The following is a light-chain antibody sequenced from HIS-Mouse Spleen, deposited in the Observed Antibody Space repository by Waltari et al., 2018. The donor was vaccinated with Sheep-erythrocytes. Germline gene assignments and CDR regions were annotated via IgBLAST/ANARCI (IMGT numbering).Light chain of an antibody. Sequence: QSALTQPRSVSGSPGQSVTISCTGTSSAGGGYNYVSWYQQHPGKAPKLMIYDVSKRPSGVPDRFSGSKSGNTASLTISGLQAEDEADYYCCSYAGSYTFWVFGGGTKLTVL. CDR1: SSAGGGYNY. CDR3: CSYAGSYTFWV. CDR2: DVS. J-gene: IGLJ3*02. V-gene: IGLV2-11*01.